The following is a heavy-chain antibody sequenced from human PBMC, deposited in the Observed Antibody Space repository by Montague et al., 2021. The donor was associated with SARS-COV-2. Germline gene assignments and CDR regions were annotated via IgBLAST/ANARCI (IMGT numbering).Heavy chain of an antibody. V-gene: IGHV3-23*01. CDR1: GFSFSSFV. Sequence: SLRLSCAASGFSFSSFVMSWVRQSPGKGLEWVSAITGRGSDTYYADSVXGRFAISRDNSKNTLYLQMNGLRDDDTAVYYCVKFGDCTGGSCYGFFDYWGQGALVTVSS. CDR3: VKFGDCTGGSCYGFFDY. CDR2: ITGRGSDT. J-gene: IGHJ4*02. D-gene: IGHD2-15*01.